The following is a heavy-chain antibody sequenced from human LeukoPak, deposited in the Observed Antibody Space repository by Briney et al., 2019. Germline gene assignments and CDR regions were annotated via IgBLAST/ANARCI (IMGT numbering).Heavy chain of an antibody. CDR2: ITSSGDTT. J-gene: IGHJ4*02. CDR3: AKGYGDYLHFDY. D-gene: IGHD4-17*01. Sequence: GGSLRLSCTASGFTFSIYAMSWVRQAPGRGLEWVSAITSSGDTTFYADSVRGRFTISRDNSKNTLYLQMNSLRAEDTAVYYCAKGYGDYLHFDYWGQGTLVTVSS. V-gene: IGHV3-23*01. CDR1: GFTFSIYA.